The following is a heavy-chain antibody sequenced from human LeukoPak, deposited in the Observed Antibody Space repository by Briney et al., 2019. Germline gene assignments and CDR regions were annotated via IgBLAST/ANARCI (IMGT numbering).Heavy chain of an antibody. CDR3: ARVDRGELFHGAFDI. CDR2: INHSGST. V-gene: IGHV4-34*01. D-gene: IGHD3-10*01. J-gene: IGHJ3*02. CDR1: GGSFSGYY. Sequence: SETLSLTCAVYGGSFSGYYWSWIRQPPGKGLEWIGEINHSGSTNYNPSLKSRVTISVDTSKNQFSLKLSSVTAADTAVYYCARVDRGELFHGAFDIWGQGTMVTVSS.